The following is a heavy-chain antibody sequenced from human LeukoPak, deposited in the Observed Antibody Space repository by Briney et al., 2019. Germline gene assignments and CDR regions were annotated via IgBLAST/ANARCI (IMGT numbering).Heavy chain of an antibody. CDR2: INHNGYT. CDR1: GGSFSGYY. CDR3: ARVGRSHAAAPADPYWHSDL. Sequence: SETLSLTCAVDGGSFSGYYWTWIRQPPGKGLEWIGDINHNGYTNYNESLKSRLSLSVDTAKNQISLKLTSASAADTAVYYCARVGRSHAAAPADPYWHSDLWGRGTLVTVSS. J-gene: IGHJ2*01. V-gene: IGHV4-34*01. D-gene: IGHD6-13*01.